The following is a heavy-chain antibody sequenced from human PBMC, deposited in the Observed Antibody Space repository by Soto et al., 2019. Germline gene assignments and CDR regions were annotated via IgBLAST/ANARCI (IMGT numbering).Heavy chain of an antibody. Sequence: QVQLQESGPGLVKPSQTLSLTCTVSGGSISSGDYYWSWIRQPPGKGLEWIGYIYYSGSTYYNPSLKSRVTISVDTSKNQFSLKLSSVTAADTAVYYCARAVTMIVSLSYYYYYGMDVWGQGTTVTVSS. V-gene: IGHV4-30-4*01. CDR2: IYYSGST. CDR1: GGSISSGDYY. CDR3: ARAVTMIVSLSYYYYYGMDV. D-gene: IGHD3-22*01. J-gene: IGHJ6*02.